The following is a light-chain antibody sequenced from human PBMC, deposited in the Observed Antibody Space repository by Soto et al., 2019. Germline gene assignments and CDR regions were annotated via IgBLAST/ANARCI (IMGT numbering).Light chain of an antibody. CDR1: SSNIGADYD. Sequence: QSVLTQPPSVSGAPGQRVTISCTGSSSNIGADYDVHWYQQLPGTAPKLLIYYNTDRPSGVPDRFSASKSGTSASLAITGLQAGDEGDYYCQSYDSRLQWVFGGGTKLTVL. J-gene: IGLJ3*02. CDR2: YNT. V-gene: IGLV1-40*01. CDR3: QSYDSRLQWV.